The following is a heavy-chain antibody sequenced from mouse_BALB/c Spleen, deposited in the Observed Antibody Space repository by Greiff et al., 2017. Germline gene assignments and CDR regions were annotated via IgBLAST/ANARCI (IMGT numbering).Heavy chain of an antibody. CDR3: ARAEGNYPWFAY. J-gene: IGHJ3*01. CDR2: ISSGGST. CDR1: GFTFSSYA. D-gene: IGHD2-1*01. Sequence: DVMLVESGGGLVKPGGSLKLSCAASGFTFSSYAMSWVRQTPEKRLEWVASISSGGSTYYPDSVKGRFTISRDNARNILYLQMSSLRSEDTAMYYCARAEGNYPWFAYWGQGTLVTVSA. V-gene: IGHV5-6-5*01.